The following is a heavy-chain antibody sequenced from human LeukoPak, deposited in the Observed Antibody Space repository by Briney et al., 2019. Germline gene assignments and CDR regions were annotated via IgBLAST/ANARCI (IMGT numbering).Heavy chain of an antibody. D-gene: IGHD5-24*01. V-gene: IGHV3-23*01. CDR2: ISSNGGST. CDR1: GFTFSSYA. Sequence: GGSLRLSCAASGFTFSSYAMSWVRQAPGKGLEWVSSISSNGGSTYYADSVKGRFTISRDNSKNTLSLQMNSLTAEDTAVYYCAKASKMDTILPPFDYWGQGTLVTVSS. CDR3: AKASKMDTILPPFDY. J-gene: IGHJ4*02.